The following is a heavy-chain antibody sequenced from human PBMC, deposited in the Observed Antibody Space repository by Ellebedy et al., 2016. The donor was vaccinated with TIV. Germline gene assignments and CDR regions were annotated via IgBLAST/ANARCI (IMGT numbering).Heavy chain of an antibody. CDR3: ARTTAVAGTYYYGMDV. Sequence: GRFTISRDNAKNSLYLQMDTLRGEDTAVYYCARTTAVAGTYYYGMDVWGQGTTVTVSS. D-gene: IGHD6-19*01. V-gene: IGHV3-11*06. J-gene: IGHJ6*02.